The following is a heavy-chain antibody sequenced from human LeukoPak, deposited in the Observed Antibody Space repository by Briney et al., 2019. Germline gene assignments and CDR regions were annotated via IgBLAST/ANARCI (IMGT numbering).Heavy chain of an antibody. Sequence: GASVKVSCKASGYTFTSYYMHWVRQAPGQGLEWMGIINPSGGSTSYAQKFQGRVTMTRDMSTSTVYMELSRLRSDDTAVYYCARGGTRIQLWLPRSKQDWFDPWGQGTLVTVSS. CDR1: GYTFTSYY. CDR2: INPSGGST. CDR3: ARGGTRIQLWLPRSKQDWFDP. J-gene: IGHJ5*02. V-gene: IGHV1-46*01. D-gene: IGHD5-18*01.